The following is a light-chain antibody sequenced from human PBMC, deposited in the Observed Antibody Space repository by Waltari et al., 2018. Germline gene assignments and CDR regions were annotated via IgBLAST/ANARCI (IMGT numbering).Light chain of an antibody. V-gene: IGKV2-28*01. Sequence: DIVMTQSPLPLPVTPGAPASIPCRSSQRPLHSNGYNYLDRYLQKPGQCPQLLSYLGSNRASGVPDRFRGSGSGTDFTLKISRVEAEDVGVYYCMQALQSPTFGQGTKLEIK. CDR2: LGS. CDR1: QRPLHSNGYNY. CDR3: MQALQSPT. J-gene: IGKJ2*01.